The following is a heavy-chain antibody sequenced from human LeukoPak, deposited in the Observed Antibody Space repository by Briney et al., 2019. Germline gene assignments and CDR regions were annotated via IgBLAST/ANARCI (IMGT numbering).Heavy chain of an antibody. J-gene: IGHJ4*02. CDR2: ISYDGSNK. CDR3: ARNWN. V-gene: IGHV3-30*01. CDR1: GFTFRSYA. Sequence: GGSLRLSCGASGFTFRSYAMHWVRQAPGKGLEWVAVISYDGSNKYYADSVKGRFTISRDNSKNTLYLQMNSLRAEDTAVYYCARNWNWSQGTLVTVSS. D-gene: IGHD1-1*01.